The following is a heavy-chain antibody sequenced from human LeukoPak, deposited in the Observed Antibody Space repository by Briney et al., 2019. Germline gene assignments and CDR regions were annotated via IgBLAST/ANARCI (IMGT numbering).Heavy chain of an antibody. J-gene: IGHJ4*02. Sequence: GGSLRLSCAASGLTFSNYWMHWVRQVSGKGLVWVSGINSDGSFTIYADSVKGRFTISRDYAKNTLYLKMNSLRAEDTALYYCAGGSSDWYRIDYWGQGILVPVSS. CDR1: GLTFSNYW. V-gene: IGHV3-74*01. CDR2: INSDGSFT. D-gene: IGHD6-19*01. CDR3: AGGSSDWYRIDY.